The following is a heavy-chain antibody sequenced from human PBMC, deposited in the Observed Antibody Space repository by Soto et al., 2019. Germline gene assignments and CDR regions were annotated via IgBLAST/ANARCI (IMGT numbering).Heavy chain of an antibody. D-gene: IGHD6-13*01. CDR3: AKGLDSSSWTPWFDP. CDR1: GFTFSNFW. CDR2: IRQDGSEK. J-gene: IGHJ5*02. V-gene: IGHV3-7*03. Sequence: EVRLVESGGGLVQPGGSLRLSCTTSGFTFSNFWMNWVRQAPGKGLEWVANIRQDGSEKNYVDSVKGRFTISRDNAKNSVYLQMNSLRAEDTAVYYCAKGLDSSSWTPWFDPWGQGTLVTVSS.